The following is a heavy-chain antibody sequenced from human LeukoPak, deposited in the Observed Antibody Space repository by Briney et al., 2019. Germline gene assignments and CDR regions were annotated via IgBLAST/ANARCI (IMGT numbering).Heavy chain of an antibody. Sequence: GGSLRLSCAASGFAFSDYYMSWIRQAPGKGLEWVSYISSSGSTIYYADSVKGRFTISRDNAKNSLYLQMNSLRAEDTAVYYCARGSTASVVAATGPSGYWGQGTLVTVSS. CDR2: ISSSGSTI. CDR3: ARGSTASVVAATGPSGY. J-gene: IGHJ4*02. CDR1: GFAFSDYY. V-gene: IGHV3-11*01. D-gene: IGHD2-15*01.